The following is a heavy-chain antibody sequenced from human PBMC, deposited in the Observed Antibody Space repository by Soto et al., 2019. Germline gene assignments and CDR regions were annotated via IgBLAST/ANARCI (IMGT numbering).Heavy chain of an antibody. J-gene: IGHJ6*02. V-gene: IGHV1-69*13. CDR3: QLRNLEGALDYYYYGMDV. CDR2: IIPIFGTA. Sequence: ASVKVSCKASGGTFSSYAISWVRQAPGQGLEWMGGIIPIFGTANYAQKFQGRVTITADESTSTAYMELSSLRSEDTAVYYCQLRNLEGALDYYYYGMDVWGQGTTVTVSS. D-gene: IGHD3-3*01. CDR1: GGTFSSYA.